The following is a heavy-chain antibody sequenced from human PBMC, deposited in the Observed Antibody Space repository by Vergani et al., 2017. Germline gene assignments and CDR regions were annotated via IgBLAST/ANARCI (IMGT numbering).Heavy chain of an antibody. V-gene: IGHV4-31*03. CDR2: IYYSGTT. J-gene: IGHJ6*03. CDR3: ARQNDYYMDF. Sequence: QVQLQDSGPGLVKASQTLSLTCSVSGAYVGSGGYYWGWVRQRPGMGLDWIGYIYYSGTTYYNPSLDSRLTISLDTSEHHLSLTLTSVTAADTAVYYRARQNDYYMDFWGKGATVTVS. D-gene: IGHD1-1*01. CDR1: GAYVGSGGYY.